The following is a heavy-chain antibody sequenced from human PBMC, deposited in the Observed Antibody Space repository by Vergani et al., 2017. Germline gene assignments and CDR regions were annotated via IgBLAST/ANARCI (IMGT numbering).Heavy chain of an antibody. V-gene: IGHV3-73*01. CDR3: TRPRTGTGFGMDV. Sequence: EVQLVESGGGLVQPGGSLKLSCAASGFTFSGSAMHWVRQASGKGLEWGGRIRSKANSYARAYAASVKGRFTISRDDSKNTAYLQMNSLKTADTAVNYCTRPRTGTGFGMDVGGQGTTVTVSS. CDR2: IRSKANSYAR. CDR1: GFTFSGSA. J-gene: IGHJ6*02. D-gene: IGHD1-1*01.